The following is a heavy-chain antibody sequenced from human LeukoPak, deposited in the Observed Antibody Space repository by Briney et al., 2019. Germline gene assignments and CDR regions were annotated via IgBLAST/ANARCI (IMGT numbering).Heavy chain of an antibody. Sequence: SETLSLTCAVYGGSFSGYYWSWIRQPPGKGLEWIGEINHSGSTNYNPSLKSRVTISVDTSKNQFSLKLSSVTAADTAVYYCARGMYSGSYFGDYWIQGTLVTVIS. D-gene: IGHD1-26*01. V-gene: IGHV4-34*01. CDR2: INHSGST. CDR1: GGSFSGYY. J-gene: IGHJ4*02. CDR3: ARGMYSGSYFGDY.